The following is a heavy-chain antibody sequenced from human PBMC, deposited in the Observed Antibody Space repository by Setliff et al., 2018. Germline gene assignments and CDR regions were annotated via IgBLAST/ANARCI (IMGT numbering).Heavy chain of an antibody. CDR3: ARDTHGSGSFDN. CDR2: IYKTENS. V-gene: IGHV4-30-4*01. J-gene: IGHJ4*02. D-gene: IGHD3-10*01. CDR1: GYSISSGRHY. Sequence: SETLSLTCAVSGYSISSGRHYWSWIRQSPEKGLEWLGYIYKTENSYYKPSLKSRLTISVDASNNQFSLNLTSVNPADAAVYYCARDTHGSGSFDNWGQGILVTVSS.